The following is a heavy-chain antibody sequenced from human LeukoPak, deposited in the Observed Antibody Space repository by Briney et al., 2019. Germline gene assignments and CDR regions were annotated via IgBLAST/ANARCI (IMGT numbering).Heavy chain of an antibody. J-gene: IGHJ5*02. D-gene: IGHD6-6*01. CDR1: GFTFSSYS. V-gene: IGHV3-21*01. CDR2: ISSSSSYI. Sequence: GGSLRLSXAASGFTFSSYSMNWVRQAPGKGLEWVSSISSSSSYIYYADSVKGRFTISRDNAKNSLYLQMNSLRAEDTAVYYCARDLPSSSGMTWGQGTPVTVSS. CDR3: ARDLPSSSGMT.